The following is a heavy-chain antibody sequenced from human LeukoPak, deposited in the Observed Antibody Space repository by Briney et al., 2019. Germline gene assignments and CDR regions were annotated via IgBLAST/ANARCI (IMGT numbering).Heavy chain of an antibody. CDR3: ARAPRRYYYYYMDV. CDR1: GGSFSGYY. J-gene: IGHJ6*03. CDR2: INHSGST. V-gene: IGHV4-34*01. Sequence: SETLSLTCAVYGGSFSGYYWSWIRQPPGKGLEWIGEINHSGSTNHNPSLKSRVTISVDTSKNQFSLKLSSVTAADTAVYYCARAPRRYYYYYMDVWGKGTTVTVSS.